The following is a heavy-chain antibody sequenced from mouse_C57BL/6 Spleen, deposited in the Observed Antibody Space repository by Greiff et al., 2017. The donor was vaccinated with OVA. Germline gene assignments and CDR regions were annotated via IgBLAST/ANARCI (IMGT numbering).Heavy chain of an antibody. J-gene: IGHJ2*01. CDR1: GYAFSSSW. CDR2: IYPGDGDT. Sequence: QVQLQQSGPELVKPGASVKISCKASGYAFSSSWMNWVKQRPGKGLEWIGRIYPGDGDTNYNGKFKGKATLTADKSSSTAYMQLSSLTSEDSAVYVCARGREGGFDYWGQGTTLTVSS. V-gene: IGHV1-82*01. CDR3: ARGREGGFDY.